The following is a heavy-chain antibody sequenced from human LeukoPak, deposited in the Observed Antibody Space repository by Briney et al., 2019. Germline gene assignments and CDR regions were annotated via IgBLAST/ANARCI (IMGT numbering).Heavy chain of an antibody. CDR2: IGYDGSNE. CDR3: AKGGRAYYDFWSGLDAFDI. V-gene: IGHV3-30*02. Sequence: GGSLRLSCAASGFSFSSSAMHWVRQAPGKGLEWVAFIGYDGSNEYYPDSVKGRFTISRDNSKKTLYLQMNSLRAEDTAVYYCAKGGRAYYDFWSGLDAFDIWGQGTMVTVSS. D-gene: IGHD3-3*01. CDR1: GFSFSSSA. J-gene: IGHJ3*02.